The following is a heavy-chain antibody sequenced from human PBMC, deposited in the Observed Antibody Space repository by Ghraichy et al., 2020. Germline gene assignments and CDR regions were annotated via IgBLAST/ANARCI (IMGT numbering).Heavy chain of an antibody. CDR1: GFSLSTSGVG. V-gene: IGHV2-5*01. Sequence: SGPTLVKPTQTLTLTCTFSGFSLSTSGVGVGWVRQPPGKALEWLALIYWDDKRYSPSLKRRLTITKDTSKNQVVLTLTNMDPVDTATYYCAHTAFIAGFTDAFDIWGQGTVVSVSS. D-gene: IGHD6-13*01. CDR3: AHTAFIAGFTDAFDI. CDR2: IYWDDK. J-gene: IGHJ3*02.